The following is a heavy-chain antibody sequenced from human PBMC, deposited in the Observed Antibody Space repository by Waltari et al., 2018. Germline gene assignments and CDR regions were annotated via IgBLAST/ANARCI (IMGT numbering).Heavy chain of an antibody. CDR1: GDSISSYY. CDR2: IFYSGST. V-gene: IGHV4-59*01. Sequence: QVQLQESGPGLVKPSETLSLTCTVSGDSISSYYWSWIRQSPGKGLEWIGYIFYSGSTNYNPSLKSRVTISIDTSKNQFSLKLSSVTAADTAVYYCARNAFDNGGYSPFDYWGQGTLVTVSS. CDR3: ARNAFDNGGYSPFDY. D-gene: IGHD3-22*01. J-gene: IGHJ4*02.